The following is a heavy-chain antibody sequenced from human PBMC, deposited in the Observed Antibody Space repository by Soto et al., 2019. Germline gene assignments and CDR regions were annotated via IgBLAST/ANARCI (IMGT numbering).Heavy chain of an antibody. CDR1: GYSISSDNW. CDR2: IFYTGTT. J-gene: IGHJ4*02. D-gene: IGHD3-9*01. Sequence: SETLSLTCAVPGYSISSDNWWGWIRQPPGKGLEWIGYIFYTGTTYYNLSLKSRVTMSVDTAEDQFSLKLSSVTAADTAVYYCARTSRFKTGHLDDWGQGTLVPVS. V-gene: IGHV4-28*01. CDR3: ARTSRFKTGHLDD.